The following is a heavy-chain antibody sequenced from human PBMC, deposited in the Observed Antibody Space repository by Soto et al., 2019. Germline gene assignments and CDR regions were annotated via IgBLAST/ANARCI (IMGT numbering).Heavy chain of an antibody. D-gene: IGHD3-10*01. Sequence: EVKLVESGGDLIQPGGSLRLSCAASGFTFSSSYMSWVRQAPGKGLEWVSVIYSEGDTYYADSVKGRFTISRDDSKSTLYLQMNSLTVEDTAVYFCARDLGVRGVFDYWGQGTLVTVSS. J-gene: IGHJ4*02. V-gene: IGHV3-53*01. CDR2: IYSEGDT. CDR3: ARDLGVRGVFDY. CDR1: GFTFSSSY.